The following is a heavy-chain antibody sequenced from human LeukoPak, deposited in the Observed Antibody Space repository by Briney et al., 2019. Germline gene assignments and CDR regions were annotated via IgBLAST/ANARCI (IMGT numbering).Heavy chain of an antibody. D-gene: IGHD4-17*01. Sequence: PGGSLRLSCAASGFAFSRYGMTWVRQAPGKGLEWVSSITGSSNHAYYADSLKGRFTISRDNSRNTLFLQMNNLRAEDTAVYYCATPRGTVTTGAVYWGQGTLVTVSS. CDR3: ATPRGTVTTGAVY. CDR2: ITGSSNHA. CDR1: GFAFSRYG. V-gene: IGHV3-21*04. J-gene: IGHJ4*02.